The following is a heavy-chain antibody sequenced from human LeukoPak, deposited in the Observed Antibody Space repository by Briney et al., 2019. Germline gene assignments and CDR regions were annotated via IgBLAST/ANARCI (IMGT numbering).Heavy chain of an antibody. CDR1: GFTFSSYA. J-gene: IGHJ4*02. CDR2: ISGSGGST. V-gene: IGHV3-23*01. CDR3: AKGLWRYDSSGYTV. Sequence: GSLRLSCAASGFTFSSYAMSWVRQAPGKGLEWVSAISGSGGSTYYADSVKGRFTISRDNSKNTLYLQMNSLRAEDTAVYYCAKGLWRYDSSGYTVWGQGTLVTVSS. D-gene: IGHD3-22*01.